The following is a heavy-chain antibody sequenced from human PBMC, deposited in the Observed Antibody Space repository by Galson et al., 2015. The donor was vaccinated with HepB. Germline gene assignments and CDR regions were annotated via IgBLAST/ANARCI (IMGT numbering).Heavy chain of an antibody. CDR3: ARERNWNYLRLSSWFDP. D-gene: IGHD1-7*01. V-gene: IGHV6-1*01. Sequence: CAISGDSVSSNSAAWNWIRQSPSRGLEWLGRTYYGSKWYNDYAVSVKSRITINPDTSKNQFSLQLNSVTPEDTAVYYCARERNWNYLRLSSWFDPWGQGTLVTVSS. CDR1: GDSVSSNSAA. CDR2: TYYGSKWYN. J-gene: IGHJ5*02.